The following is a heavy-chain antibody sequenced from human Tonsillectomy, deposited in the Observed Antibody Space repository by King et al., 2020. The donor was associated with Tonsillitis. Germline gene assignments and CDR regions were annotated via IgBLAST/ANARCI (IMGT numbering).Heavy chain of an antibody. J-gene: IGHJ4*02. Sequence: VQLVESGGRLVQPGGSLRLSCAASGFTFWNYGMSWVRQAPGKGLDGVSVVSGSGGTTYYADSVKGRFTISRDNSNDTLYLHMNNLTGEDTAVYYCARSGEGLTTVTTDWGQGTLVSVSS. CDR3: ARSGEGLTTVTTD. D-gene: IGHD4-11*01. CDR1: GFTFWNYG. V-gene: IGHV3-23*04. CDR2: VSGSGGTT.